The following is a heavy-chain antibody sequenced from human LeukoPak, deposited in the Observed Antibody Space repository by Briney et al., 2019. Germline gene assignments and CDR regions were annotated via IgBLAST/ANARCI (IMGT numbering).Heavy chain of an antibody. Sequence: GRSLRLSCAASGFTFSSYGMHWVRQAPGKGLEWVAVISYDGSNKYYADSVKGRFTISRDNSKNTLYLQMNSLRAEDTAVYYCAKDNYYGSGSYYSFLYGMDVWDKGTTVTVSS. CDR2: ISYDGSNK. J-gene: IGHJ6*04. D-gene: IGHD3-10*01. CDR1: GFTFSSYG. V-gene: IGHV3-30*18. CDR3: AKDNYYGSGSYYSFLYGMDV.